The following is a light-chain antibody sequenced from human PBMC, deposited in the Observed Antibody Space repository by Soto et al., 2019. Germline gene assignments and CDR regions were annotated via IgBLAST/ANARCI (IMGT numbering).Light chain of an antibody. CDR1: QSIRRY. CDR2: AAY. J-gene: IGKJ5*01. CDR3: QQSYRTPT. Sequence: DIQMTQSPSSLSASVGDRVTISCRASQSIRRYLNWYQQKPGKAPILLIYAAYTLQSGVPSRFSGSGSGTDFTLTITSLQPEDSATYYCQQSYRTPTFGQGTRLEIK. V-gene: IGKV1-39*01.